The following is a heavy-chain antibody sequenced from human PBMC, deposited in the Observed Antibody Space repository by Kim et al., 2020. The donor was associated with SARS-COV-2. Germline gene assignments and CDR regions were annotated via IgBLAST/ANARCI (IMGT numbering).Heavy chain of an antibody. Sequence: GGYLRLSCAASGFTFSSFAMTWVRQAPGKGLEWVSILSDSGGDTFYADSVKGRFTISRDNSKNTLYLQMNSLRAEDTAVYYCAKKGLPARGQWYFDLWGRGTLVTVSS. J-gene: IGHJ2*01. CDR3: AKKGLPARGQWYFDL. V-gene: IGHV3-23*01. D-gene: IGHD6-13*01. CDR1: GFTFSSFA. CDR2: LSDSGGDT.